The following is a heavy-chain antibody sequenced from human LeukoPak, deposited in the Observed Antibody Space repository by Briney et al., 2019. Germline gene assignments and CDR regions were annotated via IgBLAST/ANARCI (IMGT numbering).Heavy chain of an antibody. CDR1: GGTFSSYA. Sequence: SVKVSCKASGGTFSSYAVSWVRQAPGQGLEWMGGIIPIFGTANYAQKFQGRVTITADESTSTAYMELSSLRSEDTAVYYCARARGYSYAFDYFDYWGQGTLVTGSS. CDR3: ARARGYSYAFDYFDY. D-gene: IGHD5-18*01. V-gene: IGHV1-69*13. CDR2: IIPIFGTA. J-gene: IGHJ4*02.